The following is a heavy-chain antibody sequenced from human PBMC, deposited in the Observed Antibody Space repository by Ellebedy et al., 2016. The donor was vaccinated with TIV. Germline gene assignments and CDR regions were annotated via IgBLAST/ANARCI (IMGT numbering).Heavy chain of an antibody. J-gene: IGHJ4*02. D-gene: IGHD3-16*02. Sequence: GGSLRLSXAASGFIFSSYAMSWVRQAPGKGREWVSTISGGGGTTYYADSVKGRFTISRDNSKNTLFLQMNSLRAEDTAVYFCAKHDGDYLWGSYRHYFDYWGQGTLVTVSS. CDR1: GFIFSSYA. CDR3: AKHDGDYLWGSYRHYFDY. V-gene: IGHV3-23*01. CDR2: ISGGGGTT.